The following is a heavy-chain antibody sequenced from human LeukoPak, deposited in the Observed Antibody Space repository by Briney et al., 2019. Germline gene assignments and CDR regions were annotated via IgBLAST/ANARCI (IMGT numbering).Heavy chain of an antibody. Sequence: GGSLRLSCAASGFTFSSYAMSWVRQAPGKGLEWVSTISGSGGSTYYADSVKGRFTISRDNSKNTLYLQMNSLRAEDTAVYYCAKVLVGAPRYFDYWGQGTLVTVSS. V-gene: IGHV3-23*01. CDR1: GFTFSSYA. CDR3: AKVLVGAPRYFDY. CDR2: ISGSGGST. J-gene: IGHJ4*02. D-gene: IGHD1-26*01.